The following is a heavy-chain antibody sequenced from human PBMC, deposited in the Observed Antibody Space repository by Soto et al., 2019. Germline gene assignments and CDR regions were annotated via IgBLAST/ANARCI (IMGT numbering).Heavy chain of an antibody. D-gene: IGHD2-15*01. CDR2: IIPIFGTA. Sequence: QVQLVQSGAEVKKPGSSVKVSCKASVGTFSSYAISWVRQAPGQGLEWMGGIIPIFGTANYAQKFQGRVKITADESTSKAYMELSSLRSEDTAVYYCARDLRISTCYGMDVWGQGTTVTVSS. V-gene: IGHV1-69*12. CDR1: VGTFSSYA. CDR3: ARDLRISTCYGMDV. J-gene: IGHJ6*02.